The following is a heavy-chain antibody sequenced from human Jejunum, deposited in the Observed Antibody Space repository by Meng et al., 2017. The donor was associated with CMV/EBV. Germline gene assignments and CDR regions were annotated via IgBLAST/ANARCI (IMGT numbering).Heavy chain of an antibody. V-gene: IGHV3-21*01. J-gene: IGHJ4*02. CDR1: GFIFRGYG. CDR2: ITASSSHT. D-gene: IGHD3-10*01. CDR3: ARRPTSG. Sequence: SCGASGFIFRGYGMSWFRQAQGKGLEWVSSITASSSHTYYADSLKGRFTVSRDDAKSSLFLQMDSLRAEDTAMYYCARRPTSGWGQGTRVTVSS.